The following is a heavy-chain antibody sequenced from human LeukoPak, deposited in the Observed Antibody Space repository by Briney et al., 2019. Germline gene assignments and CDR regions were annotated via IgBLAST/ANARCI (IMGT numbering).Heavy chain of an antibody. CDR1: GYTFTSYA. CDR2: INAGNGNT. CDR3: ATSGQVVSTMHY. D-gene: IGHD6-13*01. J-gene: IGHJ4*02. Sequence: GASVKVSCKASGYTFTSYAMHWVRQAPGQRLEWMGWINAGNGNTKYSQNFQGRVTIARHTSASTAYMELSSLRSEDTAVYYCATSGQVVSTMHYWGQGTLVTVSS. V-gene: IGHV1-3*01.